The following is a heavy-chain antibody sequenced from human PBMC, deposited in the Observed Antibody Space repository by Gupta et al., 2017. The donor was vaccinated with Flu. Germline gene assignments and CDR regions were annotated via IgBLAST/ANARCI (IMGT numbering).Heavy chain of an antibody. J-gene: IGHJ4*02. Sequence: QLHLQEWGPGLVKPSETLSLTCTVSGGSISNSGHYWGWIRQPPGTGLEWIGSIYSSATTYYSPSLKSRVTLSVDTSKKQFSLRLNSVTAADTAVYFCARLEYSSYFPQYYFGSWGQGKLVTVSS. D-gene: IGHD6-6*01. CDR3: ARLEYSSYFPQYYFGS. CDR1: GGSISNSGHY. V-gene: IGHV4-39*01. CDR2: IYSSATT.